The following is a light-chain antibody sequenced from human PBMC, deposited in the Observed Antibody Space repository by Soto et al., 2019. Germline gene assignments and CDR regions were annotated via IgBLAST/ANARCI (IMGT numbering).Light chain of an antibody. Sequence: QPASVSGSPGQSITISCTGTSRDVGGYNYVSWYQQHPGKAPKLMIYDVSNRPSGVSNRFSGSKSGNTASLTISGLQAEDEADYFCSSYTSSHTRVFGGGTKLTVL. J-gene: IGLJ2*01. CDR1: SRDVGGYNY. V-gene: IGLV2-14*01. CDR3: SSYTSSHTRV. CDR2: DVS.